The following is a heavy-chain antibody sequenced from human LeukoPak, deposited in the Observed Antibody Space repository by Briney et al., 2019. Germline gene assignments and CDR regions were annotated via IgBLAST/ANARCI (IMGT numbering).Heavy chain of an antibody. CDR2: INPFSDAR. D-gene: IGHD1-1*01. V-gene: IGHV1-2*02. Sequence: ASVKVSCKLSEYTFSDFYLNWVRQAPGQGLEWMAWINPFSDARSYAQKFQGRVTMTWDMSTTTVFMELSRLRSDDTAAYYCATSTITHTRDPWGQGTLVTVSS. CDR3: ATSTITHTRDP. J-gene: IGHJ5*02. CDR1: EYTFSDFY.